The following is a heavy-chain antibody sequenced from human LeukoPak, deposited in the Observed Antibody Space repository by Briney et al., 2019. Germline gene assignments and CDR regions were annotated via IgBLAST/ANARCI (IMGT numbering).Heavy chain of an antibody. CDR2: IKGDGSSI. D-gene: IGHD6-13*01. V-gene: IGHV3-74*01. CDR1: GFTFSDYY. CDR3: AKDRSPGWFDP. J-gene: IGHJ5*02. Sequence: GGSLRLSCAASGFTFSDYYMSWIRQPPGKGLEWVSRIKGDGSSISYADSVEGRFTISRDNAKNTVYLHMSSLRVEDTAVYYCAKDRSPGWFDPWGQGTLVTVSS.